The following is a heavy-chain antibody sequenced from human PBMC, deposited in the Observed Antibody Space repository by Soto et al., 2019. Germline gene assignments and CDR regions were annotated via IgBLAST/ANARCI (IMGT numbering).Heavy chain of an antibody. CDR2: ISAYNGNT. J-gene: IGHJ5*02. Sequence: ASVKVSCTASGYTFTSYGISWVRQAPGQGLEWMGWISAYNGNTNYAQKLQGRVTMTTDTSTSTAYMELRSLRSDDTAVYYCARDRNGYYDILTGQNWFDPWGQGTLVTVSS. CDR1: GYTFTSYG. D-gene: IGHD3-9*01. V-gene: IGHV1-18*01. CDR3: ARDRNGYYDILTGQNWFDP.